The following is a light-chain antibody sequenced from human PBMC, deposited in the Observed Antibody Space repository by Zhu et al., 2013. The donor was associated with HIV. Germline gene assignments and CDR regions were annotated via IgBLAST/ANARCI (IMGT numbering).Light chain of an antibody. CDR2: EVN. Sequence: QSALTQPPSASGSPGQSVTISCTGTSSDVGGYNYVSWYQQHPGKAPKLMIYEVNKRPSGVSDRFSGSKSGKTASLTISGLQAEDEADYYCSSYTSSSTYVFGTGTKVTVL. CDR1: SSDVGGYNY. J-gene: IGLJ1*01. V-gene: IGLV2-14*01. CDR3: SSYTSSSTYV.